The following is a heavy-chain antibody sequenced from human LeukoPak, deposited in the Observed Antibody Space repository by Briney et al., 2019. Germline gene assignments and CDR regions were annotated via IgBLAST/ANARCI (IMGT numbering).Heavy chain of an antibody. CDR2: IKQDGSEK. Sequence: GGSLRLSCAASGFTFSSYWMSWVRQAPGKGLEWVANIKQDGSEKYYVDSVKGRFTISRDNAKNSLYLQMNSLRAEDTAVYYCARKGRLLSQPRGYYMDVWGKGTTVTISS. V-gene: IGHV3-7*03. CDR1: GFTFSSYW. D-gene: IGHD2-2*01. J-gene: IGHJ6*03. CDR3: ARKGRLLSQPRGYYMDV.